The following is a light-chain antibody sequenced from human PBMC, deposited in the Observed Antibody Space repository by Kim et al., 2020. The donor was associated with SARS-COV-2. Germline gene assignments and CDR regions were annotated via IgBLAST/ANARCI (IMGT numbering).Light chain of an antibody. CDR1: QSVSSSY. CDR3: QQYGSSLPWT. Sequence: PGERAPPSCRASQSVSSSYLAWYQQKPGQAPRLLIYGASSRATGIPDRFSGSGSGTDFTLTISRLEPEDFAVYYCQQYGSSLPWTFGQGTKVDIK. V-gene: IGKV3-20*01. J-gene: IGKJ1*01. CDR2: GAS.